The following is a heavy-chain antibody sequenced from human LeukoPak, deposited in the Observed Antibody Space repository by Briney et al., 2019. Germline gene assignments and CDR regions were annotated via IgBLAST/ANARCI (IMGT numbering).Heavy chain of an antibody. V-gene: IGHV3-7*01. J-gene: IGHJ4*02. D-gene: IGHD6-13*01. CDR1: GFTFSRHW. CDR2: IKEDGSEK. CDR3: AREVHAAVTDFDY. Sequence: GGSLRLSCAASGFTFSRHWMSWVRQAPGKGLEWVANIKEDGSEKYYVDSMKGRFTISRDNARNSSYLQMDSLRAEDTAVYYCAREVHAAVTDFDYWGQGTLVTVSS.